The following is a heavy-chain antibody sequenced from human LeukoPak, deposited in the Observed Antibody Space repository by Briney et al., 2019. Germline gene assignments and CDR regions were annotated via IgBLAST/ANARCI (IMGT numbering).Heavy chain of an antibody. V-gene: IGHV4-39*07. Sequence: KSSETLSLTCTVSGGSISSSSYYWGWIRQPPGKGLEWIGSIYYSGSTYYNPSLKSRVTVSVDTSKNQFSLKLSSVTAADTAVYYCARRLRWSPADYWGQGTLVTVSS. CDR3: ARRLRWSPADY. D-gene: IGHD4-23*01. J-gene: IGHJ4*02. CDR1: GGSISSSSYY. CDR2: IYYSGST.